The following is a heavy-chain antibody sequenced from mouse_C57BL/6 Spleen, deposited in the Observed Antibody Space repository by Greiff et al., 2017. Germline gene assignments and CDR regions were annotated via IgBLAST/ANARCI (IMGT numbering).Heavy chain of an antibody. J-gene: IGHJ3*01. D-gene: IGHD1-1*01. Sequence: VQGVESGPELVKPGASVKISCKASGYAFSSSWMNWVKQRPGKGLEWIGRIYPGDGDTNYNGKFKGKATLTADKSSSTAYMQLSSLTSEDSAVYFCARRDYGSSSFAYWGQGTLVTVSA. V-gene: IGHV1-82*01. CDR2: IYPGDGDT. CDR3: ARRDYGSSSFAY. CDR1: GYAFSSSW.